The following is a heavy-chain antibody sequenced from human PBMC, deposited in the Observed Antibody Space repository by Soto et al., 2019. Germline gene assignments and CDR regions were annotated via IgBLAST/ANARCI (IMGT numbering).Heavy chain of an antibody. D-gene: IGHD4-4*01. V-gene: IGHV1-8*01. Sequence: QVQLVQSGAEVKKPGASVKVSCRASGYTCTSYDINWVRQATGEGLEWMGCMKPNSGNTDYAQKFQGRVTMTRNTSISTAYMELSSLRSEDTAEYYWAREPGNYALDYWGQGTLVTVSS. J-gene: IGHJ4*02. CDR1: GYTCTSYD. CDR3: AREPGNYALDY. CDR2: MKPNSGNT.